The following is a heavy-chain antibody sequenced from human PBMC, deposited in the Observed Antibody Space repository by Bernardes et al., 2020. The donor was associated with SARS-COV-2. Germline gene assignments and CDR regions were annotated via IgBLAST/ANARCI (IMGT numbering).Heavy chain of an antibody. CDR3: AKLRSVLWIHPYYNAMDA. D-gene: IGHD2-2*01. CDR2: HYAGGDT. CDR1: GFTVSYNF. V-gene: IGHV3-53*01. J-gene: IGHJ6*02. Sequence: GGSLRLSCAVSGFTVSYNFMSWVRQAPGKGLEWVSIHYAGGDTYYADSVKGRFTISRDSSKNTVYLQMNTLRPEDTAVYYCAKLRSVLWIHPYYNAMDAWGQGTTVTVSS.